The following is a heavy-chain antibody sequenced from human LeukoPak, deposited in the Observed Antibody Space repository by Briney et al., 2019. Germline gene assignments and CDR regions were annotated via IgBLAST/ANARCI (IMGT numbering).Heavy chain of an antibody. CDR3: ARQEWLVLGGAFDI. CDR2: IYYSGST. V-gene: IGHV4-39*01. J-gene: IGHJ3*02. CDR1: GGSISSSSYY. D-gene: IGHD6-19*01. Sequence: SETLSLTCTVSGGSISSSSYYWGWIRQPPGKGLEWIGSIYYSGSTYYNPSLKRRVTISVDTSKNKFSLKLSSVTAADTAVYYCARQEWLVLGGAFDIWGQGTMVTVSS.